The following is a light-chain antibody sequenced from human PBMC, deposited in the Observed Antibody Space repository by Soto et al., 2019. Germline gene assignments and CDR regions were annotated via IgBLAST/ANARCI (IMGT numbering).Light chain of an antibody. J-gene: IGKJ2*01. CDR1: QSVRDW. CDR2: KAS. V-gene: IGKV1-5*03. Sequence: DIQMTQSPSTLSASVGDRVTLTCRASQSVRDWLAWYQQKPGKAPKLLIYKASNLESGVPSRFSGSGSGTEFTLTISSLQPDDSATYYCQQYNTFSQYTFGQGNKLEIK. CDR3: QQYNTFSQYT.